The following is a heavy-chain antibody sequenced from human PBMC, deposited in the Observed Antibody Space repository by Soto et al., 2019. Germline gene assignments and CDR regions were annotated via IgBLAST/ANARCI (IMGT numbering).Heavy chain of an antibody. CDR3: ARLCCGSRTDQVDY. CDR2: ISYDGSNK. V-gene: IGHV3-30-3*01. CDR1: GFTFSSYA. D-gene: IGHD3-16*01. J-gene: IGHJ4*02. Sequence: VQLVESGGGVVQPGRSLRLSCAASGFTFSSYAMHWVRQAPGKGLEWVAVISYDGSNKYYADSVKGRFTISRDNSKNTLYLQMNSLRAEDTAVYYCARLCCGSRTDQVDYWGQGTLVTVSS.